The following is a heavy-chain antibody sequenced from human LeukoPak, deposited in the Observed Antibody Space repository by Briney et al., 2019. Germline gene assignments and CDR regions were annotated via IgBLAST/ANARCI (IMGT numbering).Heavy chain of an antibody. CDR1: GGSFSGYY. V-gene: IGHV4-34*01. CDR2: INHSGST. J-gene: IGHJ4*02. CDR3: AMDYDYVWGSYRSYYFDY. D-gene: IGHD3-16*02. Sequence: SETLSLTCAVYGGSFSGYYWSWIRQPPGKGLEWIGEINHSGSTNYNPSLKSRVTISVDTSKNQFSLKLSSVTAADTAVYYCAMDYDYVWGSYRSYYFDYWGQGTLVTVSS.